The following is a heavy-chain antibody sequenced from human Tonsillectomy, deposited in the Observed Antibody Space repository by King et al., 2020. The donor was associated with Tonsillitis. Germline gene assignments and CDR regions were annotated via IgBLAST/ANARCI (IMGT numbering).Heavy chain of an antibody. D-gene: IGHD3-3*01. J-gene: IGHJ3*02. CDR1: GGSISSDY. CDR2: IYYSGST. CDR3: ARSLHYDFWSGYAFDI. V-gene: IGHV4-59*01. Sequence: VQLQESGPGLVKPSETLSLTCTVSGGSISSDYWSWIRQPPGKGLEWIGYIYYSGSTNYNPSLKSRVTISEDTSKNQFSLKLSSVTAADTAVFYCARSLHYDFWSGYAFDIWGQGTMVTVSS.